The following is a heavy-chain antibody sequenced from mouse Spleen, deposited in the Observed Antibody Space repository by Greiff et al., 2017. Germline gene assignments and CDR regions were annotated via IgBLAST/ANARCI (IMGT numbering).Heavy chain of an antibody. CDR3: ARGGDYGGFAY. Sequence: EVQGVESGGGLVQPGGSRKLSCAASGFTFSSCGMHWVRQAPEKGLEWVAYISSGSSTIYYADTVKGRFTISRDNPKNTLFLQMTSLRSEDTAMYYCARGGDYGGFAYWGQGTLVTVSA. CDR2: ISSGSSTI. CDR1: GFTFSSCG. J-gene: IGHJ3*01. D-gene: IGHD2-4*01. V-gene: IGHV5-17*02.